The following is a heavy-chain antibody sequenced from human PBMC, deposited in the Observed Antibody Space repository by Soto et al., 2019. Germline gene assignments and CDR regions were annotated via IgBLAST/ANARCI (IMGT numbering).Heavy chain of an antibody. D-gene: IGHD1-7*01. Sequence: LSLTCAVSGGSFTSNNWWTWVRQPPGQGLEWIGEIYRTGSTNYNPSLKSRVTISLDKSENQFSLKVTSLTAADTAVYYCASRDPGTSVDYWGQGTLVTVS. CDR3: ASRDPGTSVDY. CDR2: IYRTGST. J-gene: IGHJ4*02. V-gene: IGHV4-4*02. CDR1: GGSFTSNNW.